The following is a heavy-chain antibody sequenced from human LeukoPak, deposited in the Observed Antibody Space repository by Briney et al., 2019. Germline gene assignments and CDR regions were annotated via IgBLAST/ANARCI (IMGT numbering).Heavy chain of an antibody. Sequence: GGSLRLSCAASGFTFSSYGMHWVRQAPGKGLEWVAVISYDGSNKYYADSVKGRFTISRDNSKNTLYLQMSSLRAEDTAVYYCAKDREYSGSYRPGPTRYYYGMDVWGQGTTVTVSS. CDR3: AKDREYSGSYRPGPTRYYYGMDV. CDR1: GFTFSSYG. J-gene: IGHJ6*02. CDR2: ISYDGSNK. V-gene: IGHV3-30*18. D-gene: IGHD1-26*01.